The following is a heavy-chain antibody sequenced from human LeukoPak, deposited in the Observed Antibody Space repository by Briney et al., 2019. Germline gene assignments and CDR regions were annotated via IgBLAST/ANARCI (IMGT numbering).Heavy chain of an antibody. CDR3: ARRGYGSGSLNRYYFDY. D-gene: IGHD3-10*01. CDR1: GGSISSYY. Sequence: SSETLSLTCTVSGGSISSYYWSWIRQPPGKGLEWIGYIYYSGSTNYNPSLKSRVTISVDTSKNQFSLKLSSVTAADTAVYYCARRGYGSGSLNRYYFDYWGQGTLVTVSS. V-gene: IGHV4-59*08. J-gene: IGHJ4*02. CDR2: IYYSGST.